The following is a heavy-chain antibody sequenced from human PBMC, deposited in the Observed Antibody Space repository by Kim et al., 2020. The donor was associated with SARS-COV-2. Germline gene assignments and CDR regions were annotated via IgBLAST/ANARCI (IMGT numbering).Heavy chain of an antibody. J-gene: IGHJ4*02. CDR3: AKEGASIAVVRNYFDY. CDR2: ISGSGGST. Sequence: GGSLRLSCAASGFTFSSYAMSWVRQAPGKGLEWVSAISGSGGSTYYADSVKGRFTISRDNSKNTLYLQMNSLRAEDTAVYYCAKEGASIAVVRNYFDYWGQGTLVTVSS. V-gene: IGHV3-23*01. D-gene: IGHD6-19*01. CDR1: GFTFSSYA.